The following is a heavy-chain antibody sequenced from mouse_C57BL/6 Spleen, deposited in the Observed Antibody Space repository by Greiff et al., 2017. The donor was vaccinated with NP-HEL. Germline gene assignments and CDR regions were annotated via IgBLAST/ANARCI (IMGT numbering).Heavy chain of an antibody. D-gene: IGHD2-3*01. Sequence: QVQLKQSGAELVRPGASVKLSCKASGYTFTDYYINWVKQRPGQGLEWIARIYPGSGNTYYNEKFKGKATLTAEKSSSTAYMQLSSLTSEDSAVYFCARRRISGYDGYYYYAMDYWGQGTSVTVSS. CDR1: GYTFTDYY. CDR2: IYPGSGNT. CDR3: ARRRISGYDGYYYYAMDY. V-gene: IGHV1-76*01. J-gene: IGHJ4*01.